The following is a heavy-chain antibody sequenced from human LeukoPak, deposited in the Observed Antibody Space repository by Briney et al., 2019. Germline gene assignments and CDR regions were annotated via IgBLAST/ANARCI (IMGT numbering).Heavy chain of an antibody. Sequence: SETLSLTCTVSGGSISSSSYYWGWIRQPPGKGLEWIGSIYYSGSTYYNPSLKSRVTISVDTSKNQFSLKLSSVTAADTAVYYCARARSYSSSWLFDYWGQGTLVTVSS. CDR2: IYYSGST. V-gene: IGHV4-39*07. CDR3: ARARSYSSSWLFDY. J-gene: IGHJ4*02. D-gene: IGHD6-13*01. CDR1: GGSISSSSYY.